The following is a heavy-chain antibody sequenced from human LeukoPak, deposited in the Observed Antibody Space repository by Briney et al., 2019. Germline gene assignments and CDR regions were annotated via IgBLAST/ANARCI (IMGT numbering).Heavy chain of an antibody. Sequence: SVLLSLTCAVTGGSISGRYWSWIRQPPGKGLEWIANWRYDGSPNYTPSLESRATISLDTSKNQFSLRLTSVTAADTAVYYCVVTQKWLAFDYWGQGILVTVSS. V-gene: IGHV4-59*08. CDR2: WRYDGSP. D-gene: IGHD6-19*01. CDR3: VVTQKWLAFDY. CDR1: GGSISGRY. J-gene: IGHJ4*02.